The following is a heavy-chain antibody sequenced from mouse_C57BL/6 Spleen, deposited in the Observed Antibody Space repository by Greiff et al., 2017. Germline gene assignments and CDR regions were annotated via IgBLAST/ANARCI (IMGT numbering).Heavy chain of an antibody. CDR1: GYTFTSYW. V-gene: IGHV1-64*01. D-gene: IGHD1-1*01. CDR2: IHPNSGST. J-gene: IGHJ1*03. CDR3: ASYCGSSSYWYFDV. Sequence: QVQLQQPGAELVKPGASVKLSCKASGYTFTSYWMHWVKQRPGQGLEWIGMIHPNSGSTNYNEKFKSKATLTVDKSSSTAYMQLSSLTSEASAVYYWASYCGSSSYWYFDVWGTGTTVTVSS.